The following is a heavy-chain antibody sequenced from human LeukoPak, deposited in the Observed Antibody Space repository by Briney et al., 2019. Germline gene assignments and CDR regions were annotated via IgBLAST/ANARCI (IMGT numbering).Heavy chain of an antibody. D-gene: IGHD4-11*01. CDR3: ARDESTVTSTLERFDY. V-gene: IGHV4-4*07. J-gene: IGHJ4*02. CDR2: IYISGST. CDR1: GGSFSGYY. Sequence: PSETLSLTCAVYGGSFSGYYWSWIRQPAGKGLEWIGRIYISGSTNYNPSLKSRVTMSVDTTKNRISLKLTSVTAADTAVYYCARDESTVTSTLERFDYWGQGTLVTVSS.